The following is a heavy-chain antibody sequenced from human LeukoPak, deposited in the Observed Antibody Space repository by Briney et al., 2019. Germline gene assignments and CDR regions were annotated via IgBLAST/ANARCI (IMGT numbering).Heavy chain of an antibody. J-gene: IGHJ4*02. Sequence: SQTLSLTCTVSGGSISSYYWSWIRQPPGKGLEWIGYIYYSGSTNYNPSLKSRVTISVDTSKNQFSLKLSSVTAADTAVYYCARVRVAAAGTFDYWGQGTLVTVSS. CDR2: IYYSGST. CDR1: GGSISSYY. CDR3: ARVRVAAAGTFDY. D-gene: IGHD6-13*01. V-gene: IGHV4-59*01.